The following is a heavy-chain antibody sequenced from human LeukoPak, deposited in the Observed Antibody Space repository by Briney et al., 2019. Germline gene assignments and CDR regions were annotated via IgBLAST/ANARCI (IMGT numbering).Heavy chain of an antibody. D-gene: IGHD1-26*01. CDR3: ARDRSSRSDYWDY. J-gene: IGHJ4*02. Sequence: ASVKVSCKASGNFVYYDITWVRQAPGQGLEWLGWVSAYNGATKYAQRLQGRLTMTIDTSTNTAYMDVRSLTSDDTALYFCARDRSSRSDYWDYWGQGTLVTVSS. CDR2: VSAYNGAT. V-gene: IGHV1-18*01. CDR1: GNFVYYD.